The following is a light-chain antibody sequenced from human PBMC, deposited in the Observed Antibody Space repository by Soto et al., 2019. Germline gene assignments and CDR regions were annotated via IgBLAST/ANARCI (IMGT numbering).Light chain of an antibody. J-gene: IGKJ2*01. Sequence: DIQMTQSPSSLSASVGERVTISCRATQNISNYLNWYHQKPGKAPKLVIYVASALQSGVSSRFSGGGSGTHFTLTVSSLQPDDFATYFCQQSYLPPYTFGQVTKLEIK. CDR2: VAS. CDR3: QQSYLPPYT. CDR1: QNISNY. V-gene: IGKV1-39*01.